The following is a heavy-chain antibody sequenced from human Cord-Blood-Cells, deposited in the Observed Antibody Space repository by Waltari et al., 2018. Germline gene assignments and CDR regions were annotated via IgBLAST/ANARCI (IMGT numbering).Heavy chain of an antibody. V-gene: IGHV3-15*01. Sequence: EVQLVESGGGLVKPGGSLRLSCAASGLTFSNAWMRWGRQAPGQGLEWFGRIKSKTDGGTTDYSAPVKGRFTISRDDSKNTLYLQMNSLKTEDTAVYYCTTGPSGGAPRWSWFDPWGQGTLVTVSS. CDR3: TTGPSGGAPRWSWFDP. J-gene: IGHJ5*02. CDR1: GLTFSNAW. D-gene: IGHD1-26*01. CDR2: IKSKTDGGTT.